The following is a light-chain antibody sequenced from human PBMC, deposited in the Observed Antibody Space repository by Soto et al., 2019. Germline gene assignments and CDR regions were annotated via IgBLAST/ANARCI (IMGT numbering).Light chain of an antibody. Sequence: EIVMTQSPGTLSVSPGERATLSCRASQGVGTNLAWYQQRPGQAPRLLIYAASTRATGIPARFSGRGSGTEVTLTISSMQSEDFALYDCQQYNNWPLYSFGQGTKLEIK. CDR2: AAS. V-gene: IGKV3-15*01. CDR1: QGVGTN. CDR3: QQYNNWPLYS. J-gene: IGKJ2*01.